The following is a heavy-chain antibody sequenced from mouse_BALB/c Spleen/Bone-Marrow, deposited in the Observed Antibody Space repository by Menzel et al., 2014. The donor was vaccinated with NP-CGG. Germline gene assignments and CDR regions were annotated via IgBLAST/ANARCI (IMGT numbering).Heavy chain of an antibody. J-gene: IGHJ2*01. CDR2: ISGGGSYT. CDR3: ARQYGSSYFDY. Sequence: EVHLVESGGGLVKPGGSLKLSCAASGFTFSSYGMSWVRQTPEKRLEWVATISGGGSYTYYPDSVKGRFTIPRDNAKNNLYLQMSSLRSEDTALYYCARQYGSSYFDYWGQGTTLTVSS. D-gene: IGHD1-1*01. CDR1: GFTFSSYG. V-gene: IGHV5-9-2*01.